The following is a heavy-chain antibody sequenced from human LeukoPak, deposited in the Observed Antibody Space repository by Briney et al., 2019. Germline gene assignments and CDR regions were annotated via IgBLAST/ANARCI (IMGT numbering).Heavy chain of an antibody. V-gene: IGHV3-23*01. CDR3: AKDPRITMIVVVITAYFDY. CDR1: GFTFSSYA. J-gene: IGHJ4*02. CDR2: ISGSGGST. Sequence: GGSLRLSCAASGFTFSSYAMSWVRQAPGKGLGWVSAISGSGGSTYYADSVKGRFTISRDNSKNTLCLQMNSLRAEDTAVYYCAKDPRITMIVVVITAYFDYWGQGTLVTVSS. D-gene: IGHD3-22*01.